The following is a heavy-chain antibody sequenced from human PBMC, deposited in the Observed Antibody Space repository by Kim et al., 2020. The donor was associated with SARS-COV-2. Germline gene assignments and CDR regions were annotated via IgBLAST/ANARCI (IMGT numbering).Heavy chain of an antibody. D-gene: IGHD5-18*01. J-gene: IGHJ4*02. CDR1: GFTFNIYS. Sequence: GGSLRLSCAASGFTFNIYSMNWVRQAPGKGLEWVSYITGGRDTIHYADSVKGRFTISRDNAKNSLFLQMNSLRDEDTAVYYCTSGIQHAFVYWGQGILVTVSS. CDR2: ITGGRDTI. V-gene: IGHV3-48*02. CDR3: TSGIQHAFVY.